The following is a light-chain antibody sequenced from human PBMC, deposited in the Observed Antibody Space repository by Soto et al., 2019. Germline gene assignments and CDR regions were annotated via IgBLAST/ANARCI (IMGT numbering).Light chain of an antibody. J-gene: IGKJ4*01. CDR2: DAS. Sequence: EIVLTQSPATLSLSPGERATLSCRASQSVSSYLAWYQQKPGQAPRLLIYDASNRATGIPTRFSGSGSGTDFTLTISSLEPEDFAVYYCHQRRNWPLTFGGGTKVESK. CDR1: QSVSSY. V-gene: IGKV3-11*01. CDR3: HQRRNWPLT.